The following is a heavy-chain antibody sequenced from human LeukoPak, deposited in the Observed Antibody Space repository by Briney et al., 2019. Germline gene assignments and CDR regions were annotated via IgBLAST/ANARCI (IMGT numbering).Heavy chain of an antibody. Sequence: GGSLRLSCAASGFTFDDYAMHWVRQAPGKGLEWVSDISWNSGSIGYADSVKGRFTISRDNAKNSLYLQMNSLRAEDTALYYCAKDNRAAMVETQFDYWGQGTLVTVSS. J-gene: IGHJ4*02. CDR3: AKDNRAAMVETQFDY. D-gene: IGHD5-18*01. CDR1: GFTFDDYA. CDR2: ISWNSGSI. V-gene: IGHV3-9*01.